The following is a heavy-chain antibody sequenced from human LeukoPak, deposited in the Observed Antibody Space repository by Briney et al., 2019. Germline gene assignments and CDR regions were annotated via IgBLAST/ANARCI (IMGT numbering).Heavy chain of an antibody. J-gene: IGHJ6*02. V-gene: IGHV1-24*01. CDR2: FDPEDGET. CDR3: ATDKSYDSSGYYLLRFNGMDV. Sequence: ASVKVSCKASGYTFTSYGISWVRQAPGQGLEWMGGFDPEDGETIYAQKFQGRVTMTEDTSTDTAYMELSSLRSEDTAVYYCATDKSYDSSGYYLLRFNGMDVWGQGTTVTVSS. D-gene: IGHD3-22*01. CDR1: GYTFTSYG.